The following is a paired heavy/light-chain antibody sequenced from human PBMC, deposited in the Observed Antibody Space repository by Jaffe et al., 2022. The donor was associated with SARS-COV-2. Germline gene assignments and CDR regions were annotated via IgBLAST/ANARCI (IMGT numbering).Light chain of an antibody. CDR2: EVS. CDR1: QSLVYSDGNTY. CDR3: MQGTHWPPT. Sequence: DVVMTQSPLSLPVTLGQPASISCRSSQSLVYSDGNTYLNWFQQRPGQSPRRLIHEVSNRDSGVPDRFSGSGSGTDFTLKISRVEAEDVGIYYCMQGTHWPPTFGGGTKVEIK. J-gene: IGKJ4*01. V-gene: IGKV2-30*01.
Heavy chain of an antibody. Sequence: QVQLVESGGGVVQPGRSLRLSCAASGFTFSYFSMHWVRQTPGKGLEWVAVISDDGNDKYYGDSVKGRFTISRDNSGNTLYLDMSSLTTEDTAVYYCARGGVVITTLNYWGQGTLVTVSS. V-gene: IGHV3-30*04. CDR1: GFTFSYFS. D-gene: IGHD3-22*01. CDR3: ARGGVVITTLNY. CDR2: ISDDGNDK. J-gene: IGHJ4*02.